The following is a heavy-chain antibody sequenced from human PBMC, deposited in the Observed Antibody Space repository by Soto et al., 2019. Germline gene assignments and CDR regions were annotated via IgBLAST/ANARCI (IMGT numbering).Heavy chain of an antibody. J-gene: IGHJ4*02. CDR3: VIQRTTVIPQAYLDY. V-gene: IGHV4-39*01. D-gene: IGHD4-4*01. CDR2: VYYRGRS. Sequence: SETLSLTCTVSGGSVTNSSYYWGWIRQSPGKGLEWIGSVYYRGRSYSKSSVKSRVTISVDTSKNQFSLNLNSVTASDTAVYFCVIQRTTVIPQAYLDYRAPGALVTVS. CDR1: GGSVTNSSYY.